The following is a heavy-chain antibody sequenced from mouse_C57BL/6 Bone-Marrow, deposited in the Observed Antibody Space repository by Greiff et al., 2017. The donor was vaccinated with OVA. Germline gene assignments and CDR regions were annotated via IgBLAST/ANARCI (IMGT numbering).Heavy chain of an antibody. CDR3: ARSYPAWFAD. D-gene: IGHD2-10*01. CDR1: GFNIKDSY. Sequence: EVKLMESGAELVKPGASVKLSCTTSGFNIKDSYMHWVKQRTEQGLEWLGRIDPEDGETKYAPKFQGKATITADTSSNTAYLQLSSLTSEDTAVYYCARSYPAWFADWGQGTLVTVSA. CDR2: IDPEDGET. V-gene: IGHV14-2*01. J-gene: IGHJ3*01.